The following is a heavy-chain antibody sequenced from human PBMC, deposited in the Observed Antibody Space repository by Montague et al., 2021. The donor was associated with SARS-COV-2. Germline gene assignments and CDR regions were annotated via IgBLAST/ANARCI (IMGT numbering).Heavy chain of an antibody. V-gene: IGHV3-30-3*01. J-gene: IGHJ6*02. Sequence: SLRLSCAASGFTFSSYAMHWVRQAPGKGPEWVAVISYDGSNKYYADSVKGRFTISRDNSKNTLYLQMNSLRAEDTAVYYCAREARYFDWLPSLYYYYGMDVWGQGTTVTVSS. D-gene: IGHD3-9*01. CDR2: ISYDGSNK. CDR1: GFTFSSYA. CDR3: AREARYFDWLPSLYYYYGMDV.